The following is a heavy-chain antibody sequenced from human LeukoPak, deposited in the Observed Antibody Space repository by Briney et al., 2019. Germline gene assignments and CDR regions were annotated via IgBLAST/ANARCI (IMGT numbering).Heavy chain of an antibody. Sequence: GGSLRLSCAASGITFSSYGMSWVRQAPGKGPEWVSHISSSGSTVSYADSVKGRFTISRDNAKGSLYLQMNSLRVEDTAVYHCARDGMRWPARYWGQGTLVTVSS. J-gene: IGHJ4*02. CDR2: ISSSGSTV. CDR3: ARDGMRWPARY. CDR1: GITFSSYG. V-gene: IGHV3-48*01. D-gene: IGHD5-24*01.